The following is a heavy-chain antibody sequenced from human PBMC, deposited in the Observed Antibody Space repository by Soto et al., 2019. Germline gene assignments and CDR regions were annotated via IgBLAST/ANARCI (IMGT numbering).Heavy chain of an antibody. J-gene: IGHJ4*02. D-gene: IGHD2-2*01. Sequence: QVQLVESGGGVVQPGRSLRLSCAASGFTFSSYGMHWVRQAPGKGLEWVAVISYDGSNKYYADSVKGRFTISRDNSKNTLYLKMNSLRAEDTAVYYCASTTLGYCISTSCPPDYWGQGTLVTVSS. CDR3: ASTTLGYCISTSCPPDY. CDR2: ISYDGSNK. CDR1: GFTFSSYG. V-gene: IGHV3-30*03.